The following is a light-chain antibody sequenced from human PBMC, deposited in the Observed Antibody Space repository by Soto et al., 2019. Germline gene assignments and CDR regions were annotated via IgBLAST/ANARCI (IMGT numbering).Light chain of an antibody. CDR1: SSDVGGYNY. CDR2: DVR. J-gene: IGLJ1*01. CDR3: CSYAGSYTYV. V-gene: IGLV2-11*01. Sequence: QSVLTQPRSVSGSPGQSVTISCTGTSSDVGGYNYVSWYQQHPGKAPKLMIYDVRERPSGVPDRCSGSRSGNTASLTISGLQAEDEADYYCCSYAGSYTYVFGIGTKVTVL.